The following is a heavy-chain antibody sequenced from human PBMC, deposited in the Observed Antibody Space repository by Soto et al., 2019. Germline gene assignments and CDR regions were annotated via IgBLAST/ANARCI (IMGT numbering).Heavy chain of an antibody. V-gene: IGHV4-59*08. CDR1: GGSISSYY. J-gene: IGHJ4*02. CDR2: IYYSGST. D-gene: IGHD6-13*01. Sequence: PSETLSLTCTVSGGSISSYYWSWIRQPPGKGLEWIGYIYYSGSTNYTPSLKSRVTISVDTSKNQFSLKLSSVTAADTAVYYCARTEQQLSTFDYWGQGTLVTVSS. CDR3: ARTEQQLSTFDY.